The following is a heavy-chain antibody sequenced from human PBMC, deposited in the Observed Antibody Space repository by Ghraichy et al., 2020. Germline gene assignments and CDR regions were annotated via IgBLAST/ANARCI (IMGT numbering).Heavy chain of an antibody. J-gene: IGHJ4*02. Sequence: GGSLRLSCAMSGFTFSNYAMYWVRQAPGKGLEYVAVVSSYGGTTYYADSVKGRFIISRDNSKNTLYLQMTSLRAQDAAVYYCVRDGKAFYSDSIGYLLGHWGQGIAVTVSS. CDR2: VSSYGGTT. V-gene: IGHV3-64D*06. D-gene: IGHD3-22*01. CDR3: VRDGKAFYSDSIGYLLGH. CDR1: GFTFSNYA.